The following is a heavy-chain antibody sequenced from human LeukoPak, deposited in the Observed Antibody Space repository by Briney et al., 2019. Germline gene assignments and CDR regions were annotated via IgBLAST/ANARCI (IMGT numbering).Heavy chain of an antibody. Sequence: PGGSLRLSCAASGFTFSSYARSWVRQAPGKGLEWVSAISGSGGSTYYADSVKGRFTISRDNSKNTLYLQMNSLRAEDTAVYYCAKGGVLRYFDWLFKNFDYWGQGTLVTVSS. J-gene: IGHJ4*02. D-gene: IGHD3-9*01. CDR3: AKGGVLRYFDWLFKNFDY. CDR1: GFTFSSYA. CDR2: ISGSGGST. V-gene: IGHV3-23*01.